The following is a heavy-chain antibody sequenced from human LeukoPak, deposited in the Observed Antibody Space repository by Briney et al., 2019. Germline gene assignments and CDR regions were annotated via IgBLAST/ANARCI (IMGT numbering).Heavy chain of an antibody. D-gene: IGHD3-16*01. V-gene: IGHV4-38-2*02. CDR1: GGSINRSY. CDR2: IYHSGST. Sequence: SETLSLTCTVSGGSINRSYWSWIRQPPGKGLEWIGSIYHSGSTYYNPSLKSRVTISVDTSKNQFSLKLTSVTAADTAVYYCARGPLIGPIDYWGQGTLVTVSS. J-gene: IGHJ4*02. CDR3: ARGPLIGPIDY.